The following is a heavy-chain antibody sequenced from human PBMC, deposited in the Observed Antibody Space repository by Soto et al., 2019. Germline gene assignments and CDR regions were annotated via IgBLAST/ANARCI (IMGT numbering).Heavy chain of an antibody. CDR1: GYTFTNYG. J-gene: IGHJ4*02. V-gene: IGHV1-18*01. Sequence: QVQLVQSGAEVKKPGASVKVSCKASGYTFTNYGFSWVRQAPGQGLEWMGWISAYNGNTNYPQKLQDRVTMTTDTSTSTASMEPRSLRSDDTAVYYCARDAAVGLLEYWGQGTLVTVSS. D-gene: IGHD3-10*01. CDR3: ARDAAVGLLEY. CDR2: ISAYNGNT.